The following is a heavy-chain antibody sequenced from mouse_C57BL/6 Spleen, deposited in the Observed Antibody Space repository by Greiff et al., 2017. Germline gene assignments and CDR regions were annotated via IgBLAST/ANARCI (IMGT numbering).Heavy chain of an antibody. D-gene: IGHD3-3*01. J-gene: IGHJ4*01. Sequence: QVQLQQSGPELVKPGASVKISCKASGYAFSSSWMNWVKQRPGKGLEWIGRIYPGDGDTNYNGKFKGKATLTADKSYSTAYMQRSSLTSEDAAVYFCARGGRDYAMDYWGQGTSVTVSS. CDR3: ARGGRDYAMDY. CDR1: GYAFSSSW. CDR2: IYPGDGDT. V-gene: IGHV1-82*01.